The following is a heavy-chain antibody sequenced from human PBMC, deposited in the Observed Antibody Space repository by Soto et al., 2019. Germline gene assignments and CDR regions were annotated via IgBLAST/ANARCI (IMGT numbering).Heavy chain of an antibody. CDR1: GFTFSSYA. CDR3: ARDPGVRGGGWFDP. J-gene: IGHJ5*02. D-gene: IGHD3-10*01. V-gene: IGHV3-23*01. CDR2: VSGSGGST. Sequence: PGGSLRLSCAASGFTFSSYAMRWVRQAPGKGLEWVSAVSGSGGSTYYADSVKGRFTISRDNSKNTLYLQMNSLRAEDTAVYYCARDPGVRGGGWFDPWGQGTLVTVSS.